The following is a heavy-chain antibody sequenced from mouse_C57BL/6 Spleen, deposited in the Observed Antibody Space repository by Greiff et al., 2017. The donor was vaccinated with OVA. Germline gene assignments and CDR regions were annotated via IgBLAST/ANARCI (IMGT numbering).Heavy chain of an antibody. CDR1: GYTFTSYG. CDR3: ARYSDYDGTWFAY. V-gene: IGHV1-61*01. Sequence: QVQLQQPGAELVRPGSSVKLSCKASGYTFTSYGMDWVKQRPGQGLEWIGNIYPSDSETHYNQKFKDKATLTVDKSSSTAYMQLSSLTSEDSAVDDCARYSDYDGTWFAYWGQGTLVTVSA. CDR2: IYPSDSET. J-gene: IGHJ3*01. D-gene: IGHD2-4*01.